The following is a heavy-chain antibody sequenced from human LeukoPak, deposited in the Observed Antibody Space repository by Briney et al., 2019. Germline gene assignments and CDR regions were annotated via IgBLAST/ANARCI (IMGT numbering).Heavy chain of an antibody. Sequence: ASVKVSCKASGYTLTSYYMHWVRQAPGQGPEWMGIINPSGGSTNYAQKFQGRVTMTRDMSTSTVYMELSSLRSEDAAMYYCARALPHRRLMDTTMEQHWFDPWGQGTLVTVSS. D-gene: IGHD5-18*01. J-gene: IGHJ5*02. CDR1: GYTLTSYY. CDR3: ARALPHRRLMDTTMEQHWFDP. CDR2: INPSGGST. V-gene: IGHV1-46*01.